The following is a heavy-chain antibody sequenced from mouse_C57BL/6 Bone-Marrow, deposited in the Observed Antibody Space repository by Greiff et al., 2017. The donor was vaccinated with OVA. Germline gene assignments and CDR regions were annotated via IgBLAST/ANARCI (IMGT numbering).Heavy chain of an antibody. CDR2: INPSSGYT. V-gene: IGHV1-4*01. J-gene: IGHJ1*03. CDR1: GYTFTSYT. CDR3: ARGSKWYCDV. Sequence: VKLQQSGAELARPGASVKMSCKASGYTFTSYTMHWVKQRPGQGLEWIGYINPSSGYTKYNQKFKDKATLTADKSSSTAYMQLSSLTSEDSAVYYCARGSKWYCDVWGTGTTVTVSS. D-gene: IGHD2-5*01.